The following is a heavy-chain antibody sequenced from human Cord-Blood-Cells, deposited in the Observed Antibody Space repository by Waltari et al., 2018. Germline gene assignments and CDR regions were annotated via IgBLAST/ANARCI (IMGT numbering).Heavy chain of an antibody. CDR1: GFTFSSYE. V-gene: IGHV3-48*03. D-gene: IGHD7-27*01. CDR2: ISSSGSTI. J-gene: IGHJ4*02. Sequence: EVQLVESGGGLVQPGGSLRLSCAASGFTFSSYEMNWVRQAPGKGLEWVSYISSSGSTIYYADSVKGRFTISRDNAKNSLYLQMNSLRAEDTAVYYCARDWAATGVRPFDYWGQGTLVTVSS. CDR3: ARDWAATGVRPFDY.